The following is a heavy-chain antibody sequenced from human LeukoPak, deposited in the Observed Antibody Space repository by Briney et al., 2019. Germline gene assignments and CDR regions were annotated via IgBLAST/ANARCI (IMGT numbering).Heavy chain of an antibody. V-gene: IGHV3-33*01. D-gene: IGHD2-2*01. Sequence: GGSLRLSCAASGFTFSSYGMHWVRQAPGKGLEWVAVIWYDGSNKYYADSVKGRFTISRDNSKNTLYLQMNSLRAEDTAVYYCARVPAYDYYFDYWGQGTLVTVSS. CDR3: ARVPAYDYYFDY. CDR2: IWYDGSNK. CDR1: GFTFSSYG. J-gene: IGHJ4*02.